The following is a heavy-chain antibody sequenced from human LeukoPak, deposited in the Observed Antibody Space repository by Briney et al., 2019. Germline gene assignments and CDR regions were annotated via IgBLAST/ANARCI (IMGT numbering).Heavy chain of an antibody. J-gene: IGHJ4*02. CDR2: ISGSSSTI. D-gene: IGHD5-18*01. Sequence: PGGSLRLSCEASGITFGSYSMNWVRQAPGKGLEWVSYISGSSSTIYYADSVKGRFTISRDNAKNSLFLQMNSLRAEDTAVYYCAPQRGFRLLDRYIDYWGQGTLVTVPS. V-gene: IGHV3-48*01. CDR3: APQRGFRLLDRYIDY. CDR1: GITFGSYS.